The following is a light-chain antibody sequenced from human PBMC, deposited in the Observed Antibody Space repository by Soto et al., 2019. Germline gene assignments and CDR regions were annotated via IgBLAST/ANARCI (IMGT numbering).Light chain of an antibody. J-gene: IGKJ2*01. Sequence: EIVMTQSPASLSVSPGDGATLSCRASQSVASNVAWYQQKNGQGPRLLIHGASTRAVGVPARFSGSGSGTDFTLTIISLQSEDFAVYYCQQYHNWPPQYTFGQGTKLQIK. CDR2: GAS. CDR1: QSVASN. V-gene: IGKV3-15*01. CDR3: QQYHNWPPQYT.